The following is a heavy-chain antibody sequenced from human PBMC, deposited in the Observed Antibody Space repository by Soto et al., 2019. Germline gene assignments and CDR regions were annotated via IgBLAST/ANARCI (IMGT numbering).Heavy chain of an antibody. Sequence: QVQLVQSGAEVKKPGASVRLSCKPSGYTFSTFGITWVRQAPGQGLECMGWINTDNGDTNYAKNFQGRVTMTTDTSTNTAYIELRSLRYDDTGVYYCARVFKAAGTGEIDKWGQGTPVTVSS. CDR2: INTDNGDT. J-gene: IGHJ4*02. CDR3: ARVFKAAGTGEIDK. D-gene: IGHD6-13*01. V-gene: IGHV1-18*01. CDR1: GYTFSTFG.